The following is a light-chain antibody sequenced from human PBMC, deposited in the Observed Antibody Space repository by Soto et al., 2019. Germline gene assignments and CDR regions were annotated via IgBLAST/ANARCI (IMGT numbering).Light chain of an antibody. V-gene: IGKV1-5*03. CDR2: KAS. Sequence: DIQMTQSPSTLSASVGDRVTITCRARQSISSWLAWYQQKPGKAPKLLIYKASSLESGVPSRFSGSGSGTAFTLTISSLQHDDFATYYCQQYNSYSQTFGQGTKVEIK. CDR3: QQYNSYSQT. CDR1: QSISSW. J-gene: IGKJ1*01.